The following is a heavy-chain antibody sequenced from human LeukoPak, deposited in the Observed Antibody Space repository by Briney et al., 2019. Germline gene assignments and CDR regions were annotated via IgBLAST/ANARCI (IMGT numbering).Heavy chain of an antibody. CDR3: ARGEVPAALYGMDV. CDR1: GYTFTGYY. V-gene: IGHV1-2*04. D-gene: IGHD2-2*01. Sequence: ASVKVSCKASGYTFTGYYMHGVRQAPGQGRGWMGWINPNSGGTNYAQKLQGWVTMTRDTSISTAYMELSRLRSDDTAVYYCARGEVPAALYGMDVWGKGTTVTVSS. J-gene: IGHJ6*04. CDR2: INPNSGGT.